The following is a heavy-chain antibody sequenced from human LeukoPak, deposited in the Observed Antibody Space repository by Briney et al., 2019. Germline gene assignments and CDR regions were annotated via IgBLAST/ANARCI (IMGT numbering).Heavy chain of an antibody. Sequence: SSETLSLTCTVSGGSISSSSYYWGWIRQPPGKGLEWIGYIYYSGSTNYNPSLKSRVTISVDTSKNQFSLKLSSVTAADTAVYYCARNSLDLDYWGQGTLVTVSS. CDR2: IYYSGST. D-gene: IGHD5-18*01. CDR3: ARNSLDLDY. CDR1: GGSISSSSYY. J-gene: IGHJ4*02. V-gene: IGHV4-61*05.